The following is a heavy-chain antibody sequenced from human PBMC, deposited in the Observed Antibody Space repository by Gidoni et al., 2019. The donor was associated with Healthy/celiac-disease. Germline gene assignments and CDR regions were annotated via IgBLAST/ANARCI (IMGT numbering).Heavy chain of an antibody. CDR2: MNPNSGNT. CDR3: AKNDEYCTNGVCYANVGY. Sequence: QVQLVQSGAEVKKPGASVKVPCKPSGFPFTSYDINWVRQATGQGLEWMGWMNPNSGNTDYAQKFQGRVTMTRNTSISTAYMELSSLRSEDTAVYYCAKNDEYCTNGVCYANVGYWGQGTLVTVSS. V-gene: IGHV1-8*01. J-gene: IGHJ4*02. CDR1: GFPFTSYD. D-gene: IGHD2-8*01.